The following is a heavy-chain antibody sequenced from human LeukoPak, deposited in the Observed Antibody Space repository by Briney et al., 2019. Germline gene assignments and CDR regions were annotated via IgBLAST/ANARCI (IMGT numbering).Heavy chain of an antibody. CDR2: IIPIFGTA. D-gene: IGHD3-22*01. Sequence: ASVKVSCKASGYTFTGYYMHWVRQAPGQGLEWMGGIIPIFGTANYAQKFQGRVTITADKSTSTAYMELSSVTAADTAVYYCARENDTSGFSASGFDSWGQGTLVTVSS. CDR3: ARENDTSGFSASGFDS. J-gene: IGHJ4*02. CDR1: GYTFTGYY. V-gene: IGHV1-69*06.